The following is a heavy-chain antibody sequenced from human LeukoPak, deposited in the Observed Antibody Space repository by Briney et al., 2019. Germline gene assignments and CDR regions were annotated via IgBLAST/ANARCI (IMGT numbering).Heavy chain of an antibody. CDR1: GFTFNTYA. CDR2: IKSDGKT. V-gene: IGHV3-23*01. CDR3: AKCRVETYSSGWCNWLDP. J-gene: IGHJ5*02. Sequence: GSLRLSCAASGFTFNTYAMSWVRQAPGMGLEWVSAIKSDGKTHYADSVKGRFTISRDNSKNTLSLQINSLRAEDTALYYCAKCRVETYSSGWCNWLDPWGQGTQVTVSS. D-gene: IGHD6-19*01.